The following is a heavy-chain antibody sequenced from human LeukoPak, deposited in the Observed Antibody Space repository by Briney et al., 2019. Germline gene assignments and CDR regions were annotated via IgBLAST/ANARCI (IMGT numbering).Heavy chain of an antibody. CDR2: ISSSSSAI. CDR3: ARDLSGYSSSWYYCYMDV. V-gene: IGHV3-48*01. Sequence: GGSLRLSCAASGFTFSSYSMNWVRQAPGKGLEWISHISSSSSAIYYADSVKGRFTISRDNAKNSLYLQMNSLRAEDTAVYYCARDLSGYSSSWYYCYMDVWGKGTTVTVSS. CDR1: GFTFSSYS. J-gene: IGHJ6*03. D-gene: IGHD6-13*01.